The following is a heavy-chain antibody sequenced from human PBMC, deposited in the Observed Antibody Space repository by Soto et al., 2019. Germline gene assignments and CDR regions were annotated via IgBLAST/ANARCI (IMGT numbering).Heavy chain of an antibody. J-gene: IGHJ4*02. CDR1: GGSISSGGYS. CDR3: ARSRIAAAGPLGY. V-gene: IGHV4-30-2*01. Sequence: TLSLTCAVSGGSISSGGYSWSWIRQPPGKGLEWIGYIYHSGSTYYNPSLKSRVTISVDTSKNQFSLKLSSVTAADTAVYYCARSRIAAAGPLGYWGQGTLVTVSS. CDR2: IYHSGST. D-gene: IGHD6-13*01.